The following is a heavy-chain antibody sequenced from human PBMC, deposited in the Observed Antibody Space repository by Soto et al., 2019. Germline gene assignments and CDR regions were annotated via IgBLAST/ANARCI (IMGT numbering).Heavy chain of an antibody. J-gene: IGHJ4*02. V-gene: IGHV4-39*01. CDR3: ATSQKGYNWNYFDH. CDR2: VFYTGFT. D-gene: IGHD1-20*01. Sequence: TSETLSLTCAVSGASISGSYYYWAWLRQSPGKGPEWIGSVFYTGFTSYNPSLESRVSVSVDTSKSQFSLKLRAVTAADTAVYYCATSQKGYNWNYFDHWGQGALVTVSS. CDR1: GASISGSYYY.